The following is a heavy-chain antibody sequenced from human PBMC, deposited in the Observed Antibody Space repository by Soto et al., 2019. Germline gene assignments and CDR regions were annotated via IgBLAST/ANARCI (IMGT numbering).Heavy chain of an antibody. CDR1: GGSISSGGYS. D-gene: IGHD3-3*01. CDR3: ARTIYDFWSGYYTWWFDP. J-gene: IGHJ5*02. CDR2: IYHSGST. Sequence: SETLSLTCAVSGGSISSGGYSWSWIRQPPGKGLEWIGYIYHSGSTYYNPSLKSRVTISVDRSKNQFSLKLSSVTAADTAVYYCARTIYDFWSGYYTWWFDPWGQGXLVTVSS. V-gene: IGHV4-30-2*01.